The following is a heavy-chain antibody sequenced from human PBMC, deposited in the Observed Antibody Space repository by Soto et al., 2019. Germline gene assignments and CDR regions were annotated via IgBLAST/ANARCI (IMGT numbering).Heavy chain of an antibody. CDR1: GFIFSNYG. D-gene: IGHD2-2*01. CDR2: TSASGETT. V-gene: IGHV3-23*01. Sequence: GGSLRLSCAASGFIFSNYGMNWVRQAPGKGLERVSGTSASGETTYYADSVKGRFTISRDNSKNTLYLQMNSLRAEDTAVYYCAKDPYCTSTSCYMDVWGQGTTVTVSS. J-gene: IGHJ6*02. CDR3: AKDPYCTSTSCYMDV.